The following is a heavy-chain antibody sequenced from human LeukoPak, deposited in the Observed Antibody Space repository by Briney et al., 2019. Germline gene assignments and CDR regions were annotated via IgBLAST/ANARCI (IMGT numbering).Heavy chain of an antibody. Sequence: GGSLRLSCAASGFTLSRYWMSWVRQAPGKGLEWVANINEDGGERHYVDTVKGRFTSSRDNAKNSLYLQMNSLGAEDTAVYYCARGGDLENWGRGTLVSVSS. J-gene: IGHJ4*02. CDR3: ARGGDLEN. D-gene: IGHD3-16*01. V-gene: IGHV3-7*01. CDR1: GFTLSRYW. CDR2: INEDGGER.